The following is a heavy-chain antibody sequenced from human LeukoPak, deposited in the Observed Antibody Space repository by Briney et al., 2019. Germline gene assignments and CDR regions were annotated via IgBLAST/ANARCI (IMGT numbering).Heavy chain of an antibody. CDR1: GYSISSGYY. Sequence: SETLSLTCAVSGYSISSGYYWGWIRQPPGKGREWIGSIYHSGSTYYNPSLKSRVTISVDTSKNQFSLKLSSVTAADTAVYYCAREIAVAGHRDYWGQGTLVTVSS. CDR3: AREIAVAGHRDY. CDR2: IYHSGST. J-gene: IGHJ4*02. V-gene: IGHV4-38-2*02. D-gene: IGHD6-19*01.